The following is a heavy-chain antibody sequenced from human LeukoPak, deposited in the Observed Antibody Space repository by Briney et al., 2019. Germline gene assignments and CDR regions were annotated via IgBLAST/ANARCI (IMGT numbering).Heavy chain of an antibody. Sequence: SETLSLTCAVYGGSFSGYYWSWIRQPPGKGLEWIGEINHSGSTNYNPSLKSRVTISVDTSKNQFSLKLSSVTAADTAVYYCARHGGIAAAVPYDSSGSTHLSPQDAGGSLDYWGQGTLVTVSS. CDR1: GGSFSGYY. CDR2: INHSGST. D-gene: IGHD3-22*01. V-gene: IGHV4-34*01. CDR3: ARHGGIAAAVPYDSSGSTHLSPQDAGGSLDY. J-gene: IGHJ4*02.